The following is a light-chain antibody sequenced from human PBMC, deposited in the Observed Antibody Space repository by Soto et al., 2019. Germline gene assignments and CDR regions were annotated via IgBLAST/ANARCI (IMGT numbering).Light chain of an antibody. V-gene: IGKV3-11*01. CDR2: GAS. CDR3: QQRTTWPSLT. CDR1: QSVRSS. J-gene: IGKJ4*01. Sequence: EIVLTQSPATLSLSPGGRATLSCRASQSVRSSLAWYQQKPGQAPRLVIYGASNRATGIPARFSGSGSGTDFTLTISRLEPEDFGVYYCQQRTTWPSLTFGGGAKVEIK.